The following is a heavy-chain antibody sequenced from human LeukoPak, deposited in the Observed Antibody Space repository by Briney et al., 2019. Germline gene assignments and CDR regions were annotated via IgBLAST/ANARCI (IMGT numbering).Heavy chain of an antibody. D-gene: IGHD3-9*01. J-gene: IGHJ2*01. Sequence: SETLSLTCAVYGGSFSGYYWSWIRQPPGKGLEWIGEINHSGSTNYNPSLKSRVTISVDTSKNQFSLKLSSVTAADTAVYYCARGTGISTGWYFDLWGRGTLVTVSS. V-gene: IGHV4-34*01. CDR3: ARGTGISTGWYFDL. CDR2: INHSGST. CDR1: GGSFSGYY.